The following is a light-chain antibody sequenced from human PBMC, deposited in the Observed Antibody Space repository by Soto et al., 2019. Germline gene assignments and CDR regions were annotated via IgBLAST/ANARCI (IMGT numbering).Light chain of an antibody. CDR1: QSISSW. V-gene: IGKV1-5*01. CDR2: DAS. CDR3: QHYDNTPPSVT. J-gene: IGKJ3*01. Sequence: DIQMTQSPSTLSASVGDRVTVTCRASQSISSWLAWYQQKPGKAPKLLIYDASSLESGVPSRFSGSGSGTDFILTISRLEPEDFAVYYWQHYDNTPPSVTFGPGTKVDIK.